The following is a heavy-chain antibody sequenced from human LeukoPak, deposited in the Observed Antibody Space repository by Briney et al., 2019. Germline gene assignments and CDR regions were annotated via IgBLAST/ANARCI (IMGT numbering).Heavy chain of an antibody. D-gene: IGHD6-6*01. V-gene: IGHV4-39*07. J-gene: IGHJ6*03. Sequence: SSETLSLTCTVTGASISSSNNHYWGWIRQPPGKGLEWIGSIYYSGTTFYNPSLKSRLTVSVDTSKNQFSLKLTSVTAADTAVYYCARLSPGRPVYYYYYMDVWGKGTTVTVSS. CDR1: GASISSSNNHY. CDR2: IYYSGTT. CDR3: ARLSPGRPVYYYYYMDV.